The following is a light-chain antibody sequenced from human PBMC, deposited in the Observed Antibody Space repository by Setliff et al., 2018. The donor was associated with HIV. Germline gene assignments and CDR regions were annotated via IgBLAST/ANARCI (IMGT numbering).Light chain of an antibody. CDR3: WSYTSSTTLV. J-gene: IGLJ1*01. Sequence: QSALTQPASVSGSPGQPITISCTGTSSDVGGYDYVSWYQQHPGNVPKLMLYEVGNRPSGVSNRFSGPKSGNTASLTISGLQAEDEADYYCWSYTSSTTLVFGTGTKVTVL. CDR1: SSDVGGYDY. CDR2: EVG. V-gene: IGLV2-14*01.